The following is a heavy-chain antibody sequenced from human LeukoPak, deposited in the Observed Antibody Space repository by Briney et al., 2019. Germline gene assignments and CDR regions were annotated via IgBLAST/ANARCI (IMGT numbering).Heavy chain of an antibody. CDR3: AKGTVGATNVGDYFDY. CDR1: GFTFSSYA. CDR2: ISGSGGST. D-gene: IGHD1-26*01. J-gene: IGHJ4*02. Sequence: GGSLRLSCSASGFTFSSYAMSWVHQAPGKGLEWVSAISGSGGSTYYADSVKGRFTISRGNSKNPLYLQMNSLRAKDTAVYYCAKGTVGATNVGDYFDYWGQGTLVTVSS. V-gene: IGHV3-23*01.